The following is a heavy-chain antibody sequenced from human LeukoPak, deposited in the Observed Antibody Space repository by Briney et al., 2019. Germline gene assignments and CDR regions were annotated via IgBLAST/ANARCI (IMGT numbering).Heavy chain of an antibody. CDR2: MWFDGSNI. D-gene: IGHD6-6*01. J-gene: IGHJ4*02. Sequence: SVRLSCAACVFTLRRYGMLWVRQAPAKGREGVVVMWFDGSNIYYADPVKGRFTISRDNSKNTLYLQMNSLRAEDTAVYYCARDYSSSWLRFFDYWGQGTLVTVSS. CDR1: VFTLRRYG. CDR3: ARDYSSSWLRFFDY. V-gene: IGHV3-33*01.